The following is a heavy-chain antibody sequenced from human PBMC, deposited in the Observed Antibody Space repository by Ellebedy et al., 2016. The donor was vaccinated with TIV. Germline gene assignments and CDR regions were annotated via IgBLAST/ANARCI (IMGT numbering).Heavy chain of an antibody. CDR3: ARDYGGYNDY. CDR2: INAGNGNT. CDR1: GYSFITYF. Sequence: ASVKVSCKASGYSFITYFIHWVRQAPGQRLEWLGWINAGNGNTKYSQKFQGRVTFTRDTSTSTAYMDLSSLRSEDTAVYYCARDYGGYNDYWGQGTLVTVSS. V-gene: IGHV1-3*01. D-gene: IGHD5-12*01. J-gene: IGHJ4*02.